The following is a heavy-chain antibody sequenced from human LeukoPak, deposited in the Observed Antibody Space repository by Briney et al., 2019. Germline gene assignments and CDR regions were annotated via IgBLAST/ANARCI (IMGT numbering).Heavy chain of an antibody. V-gene: IGHV4-39*07. CDR1: GGSISSSSYY. CDR3: ARGWQQVAPAASDWFDP. J-gene: IGHJ5*02. Sequence: SETLSLTCTVSGGSISSSSYYWGWIRQPPGKGLEWIGSIYYSGSTYYNPSLKSRVTISVDTSKNQFSLKLSSVTAADTAVYYCARGWQQVAPAASDWFDPWGQGTLVTVSS. D-gene: IGHD2-2*01. CDR2: IYYSGST.